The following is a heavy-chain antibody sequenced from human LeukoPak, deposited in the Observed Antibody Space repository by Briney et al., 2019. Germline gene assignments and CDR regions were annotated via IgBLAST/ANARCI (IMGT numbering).Heavy chain of an antibody. D-gene: IGHD2-8*01. CDR3: ARAGCTNGVCYFDY. CDR2: INSDGSST. CDR1: GFTFDDYG. J-gene: IGHJ4*02. V-gene: IGHV3-74*01. Sequence: PGGSLRLSCAASGFTFDDYGMSWVRQAPGKGLVWVSRINSDGSSTSYADSVKGRFTISRDNAKNTLYLQMNSLRAEDTAVYYCARAGCTNGVCYFDYWGQGTLVTASS.